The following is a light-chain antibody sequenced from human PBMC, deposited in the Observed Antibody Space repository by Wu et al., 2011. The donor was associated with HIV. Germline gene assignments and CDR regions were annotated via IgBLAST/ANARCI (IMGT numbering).Light chain of an antibody. V-gene: IGKV3-20*01. CDR3: QQYGTSPYT. J-gene: IGKJ2*01. CDR1: QSVSSSY. CDR2: GAS. Sequence: IVLTQSPGTLSLSPGERATLSCRASQSVSSSYLAWYQQKPGQAPRLLIYGASSRATGIPDRFSGSGSGTDFTLTINRLEPEDCAVFYCQQYGTSPYTFGQGTKLQI.